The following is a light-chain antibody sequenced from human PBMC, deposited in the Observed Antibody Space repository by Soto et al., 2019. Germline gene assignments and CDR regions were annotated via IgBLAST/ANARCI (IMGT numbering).Light chain of an antibody. V-gene: IGLV2-14*01. CDR2: EVS. CDR3: FSFTTDWTHV. Sequence: QAARTQPASVSGSPGQSITISCTGTISDVGAYNYVSWFQQHPGKAPTLIISEVSNRPSGVSNRFSGSKSGNAASLTISGLQAEDEADYFCFSFTTDWTHVFGTGTKVTVL. CDR1: ISDVGAYNY. J-gene: IGLJ1*01.